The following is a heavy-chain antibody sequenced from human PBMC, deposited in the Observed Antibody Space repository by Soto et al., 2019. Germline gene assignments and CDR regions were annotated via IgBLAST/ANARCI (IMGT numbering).Heavy chain of an antibody. CDR2: ISGSGGST. D-gene: IGHD6-19*01. J-gene: IGHJ4*02. V-gene: IGHV3-23*01. CDR1: GFTFSSYA. CDR3: ARRYTSGWSEYYFDY. Sequence: GGSLRLSCAASGFTFSSYAMNWVRQAPGKGLEWVSAISGSGGSTYYADSVKGRFTISRDNSKNTLYLQMNSLRAEDTAVYYCARRYTSGWSEYYFDYWGQGTLVTVSS.